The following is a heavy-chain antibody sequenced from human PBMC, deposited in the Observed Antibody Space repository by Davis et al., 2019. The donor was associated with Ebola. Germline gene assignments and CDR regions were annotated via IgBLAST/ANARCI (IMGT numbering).Heavy chain of an antibody. D-gene: IGHD1-14*01. CDR2: ISWNSGSI. V-gene: IGHV3-9*01. CDR3: ARDILGIKDV. CDR1: GFTFDDYA. J-gene: IGHJ6*02. Sequence: SLKISCAASGFTFDDYAMHWVRQAPGKGLEWVSGISWNSGSIGYVDSVKGRFTISRDNAKNSLYLQMNSLRAEDTAVYYCARDILGIKDVWGQGTTVTVSS.